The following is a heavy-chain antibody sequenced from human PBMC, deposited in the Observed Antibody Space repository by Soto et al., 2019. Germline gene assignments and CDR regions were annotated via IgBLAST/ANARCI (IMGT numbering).Heavy chain of an antibody. D-gene: IGHD2-15*01. CDR3: TRLNPDIALDI. V-gene: IGHV3-33*01. Sequence: QVQLVESGGGVVQPGRSLRLSCAASGFTFSSYGLHWVRQAPGKGLEWVAIIWYDGSNKYYADSVKGRFTISRDNSKNTLYLQKNSQRVKETAVYYCTRLNPDIALDIRGQGTMLTVSS. CDR1: GFTFSSYG. J-gene: IGHJ3*02. CDR2: IWYDGSNK.